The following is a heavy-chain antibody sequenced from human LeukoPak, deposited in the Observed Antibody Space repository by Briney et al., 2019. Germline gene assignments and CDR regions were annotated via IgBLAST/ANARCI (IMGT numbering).Heavy chain of an antibody. V-gene: IGHV4-34*01. CDR3: ARSGPVRFLEWLLSGGFDP. D-gene: IGHD3-3*01. CDR2: INHSGST. CDR1: GGSFSGYY. J-gene: IGHJ5*02. Sequence: PSETLSLTCAVYGGSFSGYYWSWIRQPSGKGLEWIGEINHSGSTNYNPSLKSRVTISVDTSKNQFSLKLSSVTAADTAVYYCARSGPVRFLEWLLSGGFDPWGQGTLVTVPS.